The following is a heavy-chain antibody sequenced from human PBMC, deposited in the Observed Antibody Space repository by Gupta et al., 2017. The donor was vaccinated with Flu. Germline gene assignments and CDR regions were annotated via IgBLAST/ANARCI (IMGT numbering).Heavy chain of an antibody. D-gene: IGHD7-27*01. V-gene: IGHV2-5*01. CDR2: IYGHDDK. Sequence: QITLKESGPTVVKPTQTLTLTCAFSGFSLTTSGVGVGWIRQPPGKALDWLAIIYGHDDKRYSPSLNNRLTITKDTSKNQVVLTMTNVDPMDTGTYYCAYRPGPLGWFDSWGQGTLVTVSS. J-gene: IGHJ5*01. CDR1: GFSLTTSGVG. CDR3: AYRPGPLGWFDS.